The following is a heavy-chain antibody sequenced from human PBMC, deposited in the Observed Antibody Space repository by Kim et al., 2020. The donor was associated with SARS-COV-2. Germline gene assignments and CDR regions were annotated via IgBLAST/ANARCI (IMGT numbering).Heavy chain of an antibody. D-gene: IGHD3-10*01. CDR3: ARTHLNYYGSESYEDY. CDR2: IKQDGSEK. Sequence: GGSLRLSCAASGFTFSSYWMSWVRQAPGKGLEWVANIKQDGSEKYYVDSVKGRFTISRDNAKNSLYLQMNSLRAEDTAVYYCARTHLNYYGSESYEDYWGQGTLVTVSS. CDR1: GFTFSSYW. V-gene: IGHV3-7*03. J-gene: IGHJ4*02.